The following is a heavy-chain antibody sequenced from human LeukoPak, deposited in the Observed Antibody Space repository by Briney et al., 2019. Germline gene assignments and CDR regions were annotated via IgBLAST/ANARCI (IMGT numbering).Heavy chain of an antibody. D-gene: IGHD4-11*01. CDR1: GFTFSSYA. J-gene: IGHJ4*02. CDR3: AKDGTTTVTFDY. Sequence: GGSLRLSCAASGFTFSSYAMSWVRQAPGKGLEWVSVISGSGGSTYYRDSVKGRFTISRDNSKNTLYLQMNSLTAGDTAVYYCAKDGTTTVTFDYWGQGTLVTISS. CDR2: ISGSGGST. V-gene: IGHV3-23*01.